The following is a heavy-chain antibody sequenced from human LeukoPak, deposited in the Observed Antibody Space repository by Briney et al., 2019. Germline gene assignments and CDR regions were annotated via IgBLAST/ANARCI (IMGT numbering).Heavy chain of an antibody. J-gene: IGHJ4*02. V-gene: IGHV3-30*18. CDR3: AKVSDFWSGYYVDY. D-gene: IGHD3-3*01. CDR2: ISKDGSDE. CDR1: GFIFSRND. Sequence: GGSLRLSCAVSGFIFSRNDIHWVRQAPGKGLEWVAVISKDGSDEYYADSVKGRFTISRDNSKNTLYLQMNSLRAEDTAVYYCAKVSDFWSGYYVDYWGQGTLVTVSS.